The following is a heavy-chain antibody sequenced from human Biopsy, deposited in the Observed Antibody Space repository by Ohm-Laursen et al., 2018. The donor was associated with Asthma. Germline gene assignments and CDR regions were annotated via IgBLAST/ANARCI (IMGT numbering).Heavy chain of an antibody. CDR2: VNTGNGDT. CDR3: ARTYYDFLTGQVKDVFGV. V-gene: IGHV1-3*04. J-gene: IGHJ3*01. Sequence: ASVKVSCKASGYNFISFAIHWVRQAPGQRLGWMGWVNTGNGDTKYSQKFQGRVTITRDTSASTAYMELRSLRSEATATYYCARTYYDFLTGQVKDVFGVWGQGTMVTVSS. D-gene: IGHD3-9*01. CDR1: GYNFISFA.